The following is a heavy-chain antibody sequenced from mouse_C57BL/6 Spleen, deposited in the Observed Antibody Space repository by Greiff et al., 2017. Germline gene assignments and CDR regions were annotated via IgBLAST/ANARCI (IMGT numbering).Heavy chain of an antibody. J-gene: IGHJ2*01. D-gene: IGHD1-1*01. CDR1: GYSFTGYY. V-gene: IGHV1-42*01. CDR2: INPSTGGT. Sequence: VQLQQSGPELVKPGASVKISCKASGYSFTGYYMNWVKQSPEKSLEWIGEINPSTGGTTYNQKFKAKATLTVDKSSSTAYMQLKSLTSEDSAVYYCARRGYYYGSSGYFDYWGQGTTFTVSS. CDR3: ARRGYYYGSSGYFDY.